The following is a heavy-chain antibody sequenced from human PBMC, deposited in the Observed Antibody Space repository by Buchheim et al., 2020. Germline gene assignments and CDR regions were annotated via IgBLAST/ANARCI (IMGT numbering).Heavy chain of an antibody. Sequence: QVQLVESGGGVVQPGRSLRLSCAAFGFTFSSYGMHWVRQAPGKGLEWVAFIRYDGSNKYYADSVKGRFTISRDNSKNKLHLQMNRLRAEDTAVYYCAKDTDYYDSSGPNYDLDYWGQGTL. CDR2: IRYDGSNK. CDR1: GFTFSSYG. V-gene: IGHV3-30*02. D-gene: IGHD3-22*01. J-gene: IGHJ4*02. CDR3: AKDTDYYDSSGPNYDLDY.